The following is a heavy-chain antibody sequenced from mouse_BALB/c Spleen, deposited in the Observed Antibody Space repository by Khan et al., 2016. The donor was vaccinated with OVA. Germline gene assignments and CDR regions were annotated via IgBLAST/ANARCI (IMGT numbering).Heavy chain of an antibody. CDR1: GYTFTSYW. J-gene: IGHJ3*01. Sequence: QVQLKQSGAELVKPGASVKLSCKTSGYTFTSYWIQWVRQRPGQGLGWIGQIFPGTDTTYYNENFKGKATLTVDTSSSTAYMQLSSLTSEDSAVYFCARVYFGNYEFAYWGQGTLVTVSP. V-gene: IGHV1S132*01. D-gene: IGHD2-1*01. CDR2: IFPGTDTT. CDR3: ARVYFGNYEFAY.